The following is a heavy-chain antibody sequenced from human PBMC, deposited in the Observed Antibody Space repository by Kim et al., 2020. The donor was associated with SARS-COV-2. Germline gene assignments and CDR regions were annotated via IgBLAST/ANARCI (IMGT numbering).Heavy chain of an antibody. Sequence: GGSLRLSCAASGFTFDDYAMHWVRQAPGKGLEWVSGISWNSGSIGYADSVKGRFTISRDNAKNSLYLQMNSLRAEDTALYYCAKEMATMGAFDIWGQGTMFTVSS. CDR1: GFTFDDYA. D-gene: IGHD5-12*01. J-gene: IGHJ3*02. V-gene: IGHV3-9*01. CDR2: ISWNSGSI. CDR3: AKEMATMGAFDI.